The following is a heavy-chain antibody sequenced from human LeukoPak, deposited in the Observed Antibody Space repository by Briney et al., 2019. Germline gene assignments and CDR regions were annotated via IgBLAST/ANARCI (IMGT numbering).Heavy chain of an antibody. CDR3: ARRGYDFWSGYYRPEYFDY. V-gene: IGHV4-39*01. CDR1: GGSISSSSYY. Sequence: PSETLSLTCTVSGGSISSSSYYWGWIRQPPGKGLEWIGSIYYSGSTYYNPSLKSRVTISVDTSKNQFSLKLSSVTAADTAVYYCARRGYDFWSGYYRPEYFDYWGQGTLVTVSS. D-gene: IGHD3-3*01. J-gene: IGHJ4*02. CDR2: IYYSGST.